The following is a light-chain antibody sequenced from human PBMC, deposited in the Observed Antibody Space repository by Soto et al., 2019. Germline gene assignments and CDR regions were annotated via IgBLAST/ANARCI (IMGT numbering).Light chain of an antibody. CDR3: QQYGSSPPT. V-gene: IGKV3-20*01. CDR1: QSVSSSY. J-gene: IGKJ1*01. CDR2: GAS. Sequence: VLTQPPGTLSVSAGDRATLSCRASQSVSSSYLAWYQQKPGQAPRLLIYGASSRATGIPDRFSGSGSGTDFTLTISRLEPEDFAVYYCQQYGSSPPTCGQGTKVDIK.